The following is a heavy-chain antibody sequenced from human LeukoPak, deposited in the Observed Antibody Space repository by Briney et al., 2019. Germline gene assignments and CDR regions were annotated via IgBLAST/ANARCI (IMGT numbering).Heavy chain of an antibody. CDR2: MSPNSGNT. CDR3: ARGRRFLEWLSPHNWFDP. J-gene: IGHJ5*02. Sequence: ASVTVSCKASGYTFTSYDINWVRQATGQGLEWMGWMSPNSGNTGYAQKFQGRVTMTRNTSISTAYMELSSLRSEDTAVYYCARGRRFLEWLSPHNWFDPWGQGTLVTVSS. D-gene: IGHD3-3*01. V-gene: IGHV1-8*01. CDR1: GYTFTSYD.